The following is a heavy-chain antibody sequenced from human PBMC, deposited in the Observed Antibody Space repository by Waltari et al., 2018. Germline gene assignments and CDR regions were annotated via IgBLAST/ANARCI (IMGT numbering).Heavy chain of an antibody. CDR1: GGSFSGYY. CDR2: INQSGST. Sequence: QVQLPQWGAGLLTPSETLSLTCAVYGGSFSGYYWSWLRHPPGKGLEWIGEINQSGSTNYNPSLKSLVTISVDTSKNQFSLKLSSVTAADTAVYYCARGWGPLLWFGESLFDYWGQGTLVTVSS. J-gene: IGHJ4*02. D-gene: IGHD3-10*01. V-gene: IGHV4-34*01. CDR3: ARGWGPLLWFGESLFDY.